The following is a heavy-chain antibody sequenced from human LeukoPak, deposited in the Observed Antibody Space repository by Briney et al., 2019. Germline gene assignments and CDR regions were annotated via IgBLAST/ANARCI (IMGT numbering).Heavy chain of an antibody. V-gene: IGHV5-10-1*01. CDR1: GYSFTSYW. D-gene: IGHD5-24*01. J-gene: IGHJ4*01. CDR2: IDPSDSYT. CDR3: ARHAVATIRFAYYFDY. Sequence: GESLNISCKGSGYSFTSYWISWVRQMPGKGLEWMGRIDPSDSYTNYSPSFPGHVNTSDDKSIRTAYLQWSSLKASDTAMYYCARHAVATIRFAYYFDYWGQGTLVTASS.